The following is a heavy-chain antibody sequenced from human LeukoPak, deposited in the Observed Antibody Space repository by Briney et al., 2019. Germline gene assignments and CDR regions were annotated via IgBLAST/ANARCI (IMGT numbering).Heavy chain of an antibody. D-gene: IGHD3-3*01. J-gene: IGHJ4*02. V-gene: IGHV4-39*01. CDR1: GGSISSSSYS. Sequence: PSETLSLTCTVSGGSISSSSYSWGWIRQPPGTGLERIGSIYYSGATYYNPSLKSRVTISVDTSKIQFSLKLSSVAATDTAVYFCARLRFDFWSGYTHPYFDYWGQGTLVTISS. CDR2: IYYSGAT. CDR3: ARLRFDFWSGYTHPYFDY.